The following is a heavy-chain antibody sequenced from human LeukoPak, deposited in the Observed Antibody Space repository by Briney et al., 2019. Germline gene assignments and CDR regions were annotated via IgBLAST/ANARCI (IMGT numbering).Heavy chain of an antibody. CDR2: ISGSGVTT. D-gene: IGHD3-22*01. V-gene: IGHV3-23*01. J-gene: IGHJ4*02. Sequence: GGSLRLSCAASGFIFSTYAMSWVRQAPGKGLEWVSGISGSGVTTYNADSVKGRFTISRDNSKNTPYLQMNSLRAEDTAVYYCAKGDDSSGYYYEASLDYWGQGTLVTVSS. CDR3: AKGDDSSGYYYEASLDY. CDR1: GFIFSTYA.